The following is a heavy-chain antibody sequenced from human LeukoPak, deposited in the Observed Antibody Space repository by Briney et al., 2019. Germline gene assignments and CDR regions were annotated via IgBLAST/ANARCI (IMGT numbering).Heavy chain of an antibody. CDR2: ISAYNGNT. D-gene: IGHD1-26*01. CDR3: AIGVGELQSSTHDY. Sequence: ASVKVSCKASGYTFTSYGISWVRQAPGQGLEWMGWISAYNGNTNYAQKLQGRVTMTTDTSTSTAYMELRSLRSDDTAVYYCAIGVGELQSSTHDYWDQGTLVTVSS. J-gene: IGHJ4*02. CDR1: GYTFTSYG. V-gene: IGHV1-18*01.